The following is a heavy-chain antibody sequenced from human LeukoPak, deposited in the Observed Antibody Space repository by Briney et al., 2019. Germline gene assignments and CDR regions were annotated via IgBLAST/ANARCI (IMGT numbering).Heavy chain of an antibody. J-gene: IGHJ3*02. CDR2: IYTSGST. CDR1: GGSISSYY. CDR3: AREVKCYDILTGYYLCSHDAFDI. D-gene: IGHD3-9*01. V-gene: IGHV4-4*07. Sequence: SETLSLTCTVSGGSISSYYWSWIRQPAGKGLEWIGRIYTSGSTNYNPSLKSRVTMSVDTSKNQFSLKLSSVTAADTAVYYCAREVKCYDILTGYYLCSHDAFDIWGQGTMATVSS.